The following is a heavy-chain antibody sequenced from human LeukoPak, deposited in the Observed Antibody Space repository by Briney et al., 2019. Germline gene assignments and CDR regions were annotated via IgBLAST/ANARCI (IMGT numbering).Heavy chain of an antibody. CDR1: GFTFSSYW. J-gene: IGHJ6*04. Sequence: PGGPLRLSCAASGFTFSSYWMSWVRQAPGKGLEWVANIKQDGREKYYVDSVKGRFTISRDNAKNSLYLQMNSLRAEDTAVYYCTRGDWGHYGMDVWGKGTTVTVSS. D-gene: IGHD2-21*01. CDR2: IKQDGREK. CDR3: TRGDWGHYGMDV. V-gene: IGHV3-7*03.